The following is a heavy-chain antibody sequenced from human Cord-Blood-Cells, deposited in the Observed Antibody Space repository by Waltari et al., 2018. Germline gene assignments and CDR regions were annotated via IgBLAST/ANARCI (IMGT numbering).Heavy chain of an antibody. CDR2: IYRGGST. J-gene: IGHJ4*02. CDR3: ARSPKGRGGAAAY. D-gene: IGHD6-13*01. CDR1: GFTVSSNY. Sequence: EVQLVESGGGLIQPGGSLRLSCAASGFTVSSNYMSWVRQAPGKGLEWVSVIYRGGSTYYADSVKARFTISRDNSKNTLYLQMNSLRAEDTAVYYCARSPKGRGGAAAYWGQGTLVTVSS. V-gene: IGHV3-53*01.